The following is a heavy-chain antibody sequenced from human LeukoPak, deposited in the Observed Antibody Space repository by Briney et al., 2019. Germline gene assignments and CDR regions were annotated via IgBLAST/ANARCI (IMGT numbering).Heavy chain of an antibody. CDR1: GGSISSYY. Sequence: KASETLSLTCTVSGGSISSYYWSWIRQPPGKGLEWIGYIYYSGSTNYNPSLKSRVTISVDTSKNQFSLKLSSVTAADTAVYYCARGDSGGYYIVFDYWGQGTLVTVSS. CDR2: IYYSGST. CDR3: ARGDSGGYYIVFDY. V-gene: IGHV4-59*01. J-gene: IGHJ4*02. D-gene: IGHD3-22*01.